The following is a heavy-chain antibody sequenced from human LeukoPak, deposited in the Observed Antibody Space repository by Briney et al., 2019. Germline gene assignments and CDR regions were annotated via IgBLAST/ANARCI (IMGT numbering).Heavy chain of an antibody. CDR2: INHSGST. J-gene: IGHJ3*02. V-gene: IGHV4-34*01. CDR1: GGSISTYY. D-gene: IGHD2-15*01. Sequence: PSETLSLTCTVSGGSISTYYWSWIRQPPGKGLEWIGEINHSGSTNYNPSLKSRVTISVDTSKNQFSLKLSSVTAADTAVYYCARHCRPNAFDIWGQGTMVTVSS. CDR3: ARHCRPNAFDI.